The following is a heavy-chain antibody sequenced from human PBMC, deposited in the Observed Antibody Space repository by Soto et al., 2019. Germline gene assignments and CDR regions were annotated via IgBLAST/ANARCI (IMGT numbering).Heavy chain of an antibody. CDR3: TSGACPDN. CDR2: FGGTEGGT. V-gene: IGHV3-23*01. J-gene: IGHJ4*02. D-gene: IGHD2-15*01. Sequence: EVQVLESGGGLVQPGGSLRLSCVGSGFTFSLYAMSWVRQAPGKGLEWVSTFGGTEGGTYYADSVKGRFTISRDNSKNTVYLQMNSLSAEDTAVYYCTSGACPDNWGQGPLVTVSS. CDR1: GFTFSLYA.